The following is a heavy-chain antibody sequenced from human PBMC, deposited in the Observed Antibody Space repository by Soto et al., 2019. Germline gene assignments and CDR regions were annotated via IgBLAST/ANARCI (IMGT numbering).Heavy chain of an antibody. V-gene: IGHV3-23*01. CDR1: GFTFSNYV. CDR2: MSGIAGNT. Sequence: GGSLRLSCAASGFTFSNYVMTWVRQAPGKGLEWVSTMSGIAGNTYYADSVKGRFTISRDNSKNTLYLQMNSLRAEDTAVYYCAKKYYFGSGSYVFYFDYWGQGTLVTVSS. J-gene: IGHJ4*02. CDR3: AKKYYFGSGSYVFYFDY. D-gene: IGHD3-10*01.